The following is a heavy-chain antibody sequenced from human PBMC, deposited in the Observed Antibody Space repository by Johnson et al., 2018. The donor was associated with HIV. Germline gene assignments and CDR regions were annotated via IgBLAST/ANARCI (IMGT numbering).Heavy chain of an antibody. CDR2: IRYDGSSR. Sequence: QVQLVESGGGVVQPGGSLRLSCAASGFTFSSYGMHWVRQAPGKGLEWVAFIRYDGSSRYYANSVKGRFTISRDNSKSTLYLQMNSLRPEDTAVYYCVKGDEVVAATSGFDIWGQGIMVIVSS. CDR1: GFTFSSYG. D-gene: IGHD2-15*01. J-gene: IGHJ3*02. V-gene: IGHV3-30*02. CDR3: VKGDEVVAATSGFDI.